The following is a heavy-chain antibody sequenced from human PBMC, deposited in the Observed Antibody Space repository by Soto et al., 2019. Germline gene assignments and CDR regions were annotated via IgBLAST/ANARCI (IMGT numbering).Heavy chain of an antibody. J-gene: IGHJ6*02. Sequence: RASVKVSCKVSGYTLTELSIHWVRQALRKGLEWMGGFDPEDGETIYAQKFQGRVTMTEDTSTDTAYMELSSLRSEDTAVYYCATGRGTEQTYYYYGMDVWGQGTTVTVSS. CDR2: FDPEDGET. V-gene: IGHV1-24*01. CDR3: ATGRGTEQTYYYYGMDV. CDR1: GYTLTELS. D-gene: IGHD1-1*01.